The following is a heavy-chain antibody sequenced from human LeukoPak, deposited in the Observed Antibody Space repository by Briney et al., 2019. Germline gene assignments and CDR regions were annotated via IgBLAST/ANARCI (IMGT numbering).Heavy chain of an antibody. J-gene: IGHJ4*02. CDR1: GFTFSSYT. D-gene: IGHD3-22*01. V-gene: IGHV3-23*01. CDR3: AKVPFSVYYDSTGYYYYFDY. Sequence: PGGSLRLSCAASGFTFSSYTMNWVRQAPGKGLEWVLYIISSSSSTYYADSVKGRFTISRDNSKNTLYLQMDSLRADDTAVYYCAKVPFSVYYDSTGYYYYFDYWGQGTLVTVSS. CDR2: IISSSSST.